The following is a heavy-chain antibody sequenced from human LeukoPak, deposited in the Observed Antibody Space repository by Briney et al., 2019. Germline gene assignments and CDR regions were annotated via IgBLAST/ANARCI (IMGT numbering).Heavy chain of an antibody. CDR1: GGTFSSYA. D-gene: IGHD1-1*01. CDR3: ARDLGTTGSYNY. CDR2: IIPIFGTA. J-gene: IGHJ4*02. Sequence: SVKVSCKASGGTFSSYAISWVRQAPGQGLEWMGGIIPIFGTANYAQKFQGRVAITTDESTSTAYMELSSLRSEDTAVYYCARDLGTTGSYNYWGQGTLVTVSS. V-gene: IGHV1-69*05.